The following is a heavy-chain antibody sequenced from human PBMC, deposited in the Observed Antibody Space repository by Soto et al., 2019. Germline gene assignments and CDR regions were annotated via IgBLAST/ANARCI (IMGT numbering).Heavy chain of an antibody. J-gene: IGHJ4*02. CDR3: ARGLSRAYGSGSYSPCFDD. Sequence: QVQLQQWGAGLLKPSVPLYLTCAVYGGSFSGSYCSWIRQHPGKRLEWIGEINHSGSSNYNPSLTSRATISVDTSKNEFSRKLSSVTAADTSVYYCARGLSRAYGSGSYSPCFDDWGQGTLVTVSS. CDR1: GGSFSGSY. CDR2: INHSGSS. V-gene: IGHV4-34*01. D-gene: IGHD3-10*01.